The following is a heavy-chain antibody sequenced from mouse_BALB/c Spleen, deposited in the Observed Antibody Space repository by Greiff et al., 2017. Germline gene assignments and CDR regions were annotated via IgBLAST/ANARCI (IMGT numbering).Heavy chain of an antibody. D-gene: IGHD2-4*01. V-gene: IGHV3-2*02. Sequence: EVQLQESGPGLVKPSQSLSLTCTVTGYSITSDYAWNWIRQFPGNKLEWMGYISYSGSTSYNPSLKSRISITRDTSKNQFFLQLNSVTTEDTATYYCARLITPAWFAYWGQGTLVTVSA. CDR1: GYSITSDYA. J-gene: IGHJ3*01. CDR3: ARLITPAWFAY. CDR2: ISYSGST.